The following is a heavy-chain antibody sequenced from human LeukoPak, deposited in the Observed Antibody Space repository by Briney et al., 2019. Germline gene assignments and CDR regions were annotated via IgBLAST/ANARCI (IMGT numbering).Heavy chain of an antibody. CDR1: GGSISSYY. Sequence: SSETLSLTCTVSGGSISSYYWSWIRQPPGKGLEWIGYIYYSGSTHYNPSLKSRVTISVDTTKNQFSLKLSSVTAADTAVYYCARGMMTYYYYIGVWGKGTTVTVSS. CDR2: IYYSGST. D-gene: IGHD3-16*01. CDR3: ARGMMTYYYYIGV. V-gene: IGHV4-59*01. J-gene: IGHJ6*03.